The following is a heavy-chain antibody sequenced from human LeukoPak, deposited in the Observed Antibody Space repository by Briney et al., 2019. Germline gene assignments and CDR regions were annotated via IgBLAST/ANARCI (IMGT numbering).Heavy chain of an antibody. CDR2: ISAYNGNT. CDR3: ARDPIVGATPAPDY. D-gene: IGHD1-26*01. V-gene: IGHV1-18*01. J-gene: IGHJ4*02. CDR1: GYTFTSYG. Sequence: ASVKVSCKASGYTFTSYGISWVRQAPGQGLEWIGWISAYNGNTNYAQKLQGRVTMTTDTSTSTAYMELRSLRSDDTAVYYCARDPIVGATPAPDYWGQGTLVTVSS.